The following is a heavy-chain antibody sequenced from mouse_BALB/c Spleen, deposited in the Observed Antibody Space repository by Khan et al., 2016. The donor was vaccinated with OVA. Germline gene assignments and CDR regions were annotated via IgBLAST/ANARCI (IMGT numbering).Heavy chain of an antibody. D-gene: IGHD2-4*01. J-gene: IGHJ4*01. Sequence: VQLVETGPGLVAPSQSLSITCTISGFSLTNYGVHWVRQPPGKGLEWLVVIWSDGSTTYYSTLKSRLSISKDNSKSQVFFKLNSLQTADTATYYSDRPQYYHYLVLDYWGQGISVNVSS. CDR2: IWSDGST. V-gene: IGHV2-6-1*01. CDR1: GFSLTNYG. CDR3: DRPQYYHYLVLDY.